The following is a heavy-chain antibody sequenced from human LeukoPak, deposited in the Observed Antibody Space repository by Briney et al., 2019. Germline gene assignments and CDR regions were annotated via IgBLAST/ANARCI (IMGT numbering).Heavy chain of an antibody. V-gene: IGHV3-74*01. CDR2: INNDGRST. Sequence: PGGSLRLSCAASGFTFSSYWMHWVRQAPGKGLVGVSRINNDGRSTNYADSVKGRFTISRDNAKNSLYLQMNSLRAEDTAVYYCAKIAAANCGGDCYSGAYYFDYWGQGTLVTVSS. CDR3: AKIAAANCGGDCYSGAYYFDY. J-gene: IGHJ4*02. CDR1: GFTFSSYW. D-gene: IGHD2-21*02.